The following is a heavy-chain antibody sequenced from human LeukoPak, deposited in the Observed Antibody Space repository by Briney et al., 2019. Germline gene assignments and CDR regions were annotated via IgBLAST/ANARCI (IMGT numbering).Heavy chain of an antibody. CDR2: ISGSGGST. Sequence: GGSLRLSCAASGFTFSSYAMTWVRQAPGKGLEWVSAISGSGGSTYYADSVKGRFTISRDNSKDTLYLQMNSLRAEDTAIYYCAKSRGDLIDYWGQGTLVTVSS. CDR1: GFTFSSYA. CDR3: AKSRGDLIDY. J-gene: IGHJ4*02. D-gene: IGHD3-16*01. V-gene: IGHV3-23*01.